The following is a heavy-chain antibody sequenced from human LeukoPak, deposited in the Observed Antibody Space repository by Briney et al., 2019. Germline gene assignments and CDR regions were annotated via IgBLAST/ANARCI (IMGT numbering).Heavy chain of an antibody. CDR2: ICYSGST. Sequence: PSETLSLTCTVSGGSISSSSYYWGWIRQPPGKGLEWIGSICYSGSTYYNPSLKSRVTISVDTSKNQFSLKLSSVTAADTAVYYCARPPVIYYDYVWGSYRHDAFDIWGQGTMVTVSS. J-gene: IGHJ3*02. CDR1: GGSISSSSYY. D-gene: IGHD3-16*02. V-gene: IGHV4-39*01. CDR3: ARPPVIYYDYVWGSYRHDAFDI.